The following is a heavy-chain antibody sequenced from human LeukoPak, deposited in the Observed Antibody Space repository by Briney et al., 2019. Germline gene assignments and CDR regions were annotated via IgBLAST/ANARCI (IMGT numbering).Heavy chain of an antibody. CDR1: GFTFSSYS. CDR3: ARVRGDPPLSSYYGMDV. J-gene: IGHJ6*02. Sequence: GGSLRLSCAASGFTFSSYSMNWVRQAPGKGLEWVSSISSSSSYIYYADSVKGRFTISRDNAKNSLYLQMNSLRAEDTAVYYCARVRGDPPLSSYYGMDVWGQGTTVTVSS. V-gene: IGHV3-21*01. CDR2: ISSSSSYI. D-gene: IGHD2-21*01.